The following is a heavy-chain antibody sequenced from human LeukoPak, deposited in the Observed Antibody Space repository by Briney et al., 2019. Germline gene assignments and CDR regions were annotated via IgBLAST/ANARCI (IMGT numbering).Heavy chain of an antibody. Sequence: PSETLSLTCTVSGDSVTSVGYCWVWLRQHPGKGLEWIGYSDYTASTSYNPSLKSRLSISADTSKNQLSLKPTSVTAADTAVYYCARPLNTVHDDLEVWGQGTMVTVSS. J-gene: IGHJ3*01. CDR1: GDSVTSVGYC. D-gene: IGHD4-11*01. CDR2: SDYTAST. V-gene: IGHV4-31*03. CDR3: ARPLNTVHDDLEV.